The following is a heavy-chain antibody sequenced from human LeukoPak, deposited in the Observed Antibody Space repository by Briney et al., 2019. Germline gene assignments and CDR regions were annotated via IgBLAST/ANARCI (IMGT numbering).Heavy chain of an antibody. CDR2: ISAYDGNT. J-gene: IGHJ4*02. CDR3: ARGSAGSFDY. V-gene: IGHV1-18*01. CDR1: GYTFTSYG. Sequence: ASVKVSCKASGYTFTSYGISWVRQAPGQGLEWMGWISAYDGNTNYAQKFQGRVTITRNTSISTAYMELSSLRSEDTAVYYCARGSAGSFDYWGQGTLVTVSS. D-gene: IGHD3-10*01.